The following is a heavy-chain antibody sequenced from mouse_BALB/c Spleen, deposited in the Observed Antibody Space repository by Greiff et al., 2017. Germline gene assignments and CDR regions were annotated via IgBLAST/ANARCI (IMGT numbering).Heavy chain of an antibody. CDR1: GYTFTSYW. J-gene: IGHJ4*01. CDR3: ATPSTGTHYAMDY. Sequence: QVQLQQSGAELAKPGASVKMSCKASGYTFTSYWMHWVKQRPGQGLEWIGYINPSTGYTEYNQKFKDKATLTADKSSSTAYMQLSSLTSEDSAVYYCATPSTGTHYAMDYWGQGTSVTVSS. CDR2: INPSTGYT. V-gene: IGHV1-7*01. D-gene: IGHD4-1*02.